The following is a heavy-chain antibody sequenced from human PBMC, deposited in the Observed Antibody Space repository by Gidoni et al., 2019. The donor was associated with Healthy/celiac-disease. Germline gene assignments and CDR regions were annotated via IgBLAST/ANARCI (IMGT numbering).Heavy chain of an antibody. V-gene: IGHV1-8*01. J-gene: IGHJ4*02. CDR1: GYTFTSYD. Sequence: QVQLVQSGAEVKKPGASVKVSCKASGYTFTSYDINWLRQATGQGLEWMGWMNPNSGNTGYAQKFQGRVTRTRNTSISTAYRELSSLRSEDTAVYYCARGGDYRYYFDYWGQGTLVTVSS. CDR3: ARGGDYRYYFDY. CDR2: MNPNSGNT. D-gene: IGHD4-17*01.